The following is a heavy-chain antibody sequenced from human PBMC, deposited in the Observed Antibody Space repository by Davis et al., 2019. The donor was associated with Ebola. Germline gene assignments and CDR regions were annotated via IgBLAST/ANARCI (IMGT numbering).Heavy chain of an antibody. J-gene: IGHJ6*02. V-gene: IGHV4-34*01. D-gene: IGHD2-2*01. CDR3: ARGPYCSSTSCARAVGFYYYYGMDV. CDR1: GGSSSGYY. CDR2: INHSGST. Sequence: SETLSLTCAVYGGSSSGYYCSWIRQPPGQGLEWIGEINHSGSTNYNPSLKSRVTISVDTSKNQFSLKLSSVTAADTAVYYCARGPYCSSTSCARAVGFYYYYGMDVWGQGTTVTVSS.